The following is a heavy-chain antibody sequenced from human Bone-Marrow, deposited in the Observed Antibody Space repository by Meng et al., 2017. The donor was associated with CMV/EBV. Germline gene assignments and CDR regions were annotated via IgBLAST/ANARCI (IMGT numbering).Heavy chain of an antibody. CDR2: IYYTGST. CDR1: GGSISSYY. D-gene: IGHD2-2*02. V-gene: IGHV4-59*12. Sequence: SETLSLTCTVSGGSISSYYWSWIRQPPGKGLEWIGYIYYTGSTNYNPSLKSRVTISVDTSKSPFSLRLSSVTAADTAIYYCARGGGYCSGTSCHNDDWGQGMLVTVSS. J-gene: IGHJ4*01. CDR3: ARGGGYCSGTSCHNDD.